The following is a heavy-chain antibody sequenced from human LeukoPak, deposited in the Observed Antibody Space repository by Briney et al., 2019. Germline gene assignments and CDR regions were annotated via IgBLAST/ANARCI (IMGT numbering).Heavy chain of an antibody. CDR3: ARTRYYYNSRSYGAPYYFDY. CDR1: GGSISSSSYY. Sequence: SETLSLTCTVSGGSISSSSYYWGWIRQPPGKGLEWIGSIYYSGSTYYNPPLKSRVTISVDTSKNQFSLKLSSVTAADTAVYYCARTRYYYNSRSYGAPYYFDYWGQGTLVTVSS. D-gene: IGHD3-10*01. V-gene: IGHV4-39*01. J-gene: IGHJ4*02. CDR2: IYYSGST.